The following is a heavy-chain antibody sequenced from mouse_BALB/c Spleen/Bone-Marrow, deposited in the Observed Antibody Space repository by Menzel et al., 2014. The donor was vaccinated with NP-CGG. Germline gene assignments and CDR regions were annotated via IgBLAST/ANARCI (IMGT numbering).Heavy chain of an antibody. D-gene: IGHD1-1*01. V-gene: IGHV1S41*01. CDR2: IAPGSGST. J-gene: IGHJ4*01. CDR1: GYTFTSYW. Sequence: DLVKPGASVKLSCKASGYTFTSYWINWIKQRPGQGLEWIGRIAPGSGSTYYNEMFKGKATLTVDTSSSTSYIQLSSLSSEDSAVYFCARESYYYENYAMDYWDQGTSVNVSS. CDR3: ARESYYYENYAMDY.